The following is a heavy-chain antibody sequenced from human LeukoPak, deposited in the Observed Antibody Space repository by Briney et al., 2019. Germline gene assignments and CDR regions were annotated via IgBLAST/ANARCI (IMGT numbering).Heavy chain of an antibody. CDR3: ARAGVVVPADGGESYYYGMDV. Sequence: PGGSLRLSCAASGFTFSSYDMHWVRQATGKGLEWVSAIGTAGDTYYPGSVRGRFTISRENAKNSLYLQMNSLRAGDTAVYYCARAGVVVPADGGESYYYGMDVWGQGTTVTVSS. CDR2: IGTAGDT. CDR1: GFTFSSYD. D-gene: IGHD2-2*01. V-gene: IGHV3-13*01. J-gene: IGHJ6*02.